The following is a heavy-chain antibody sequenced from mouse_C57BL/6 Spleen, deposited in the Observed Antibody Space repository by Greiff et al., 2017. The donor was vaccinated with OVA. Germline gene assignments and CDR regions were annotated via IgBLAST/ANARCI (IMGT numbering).Heavy chain of an antibody. Sequence: VKLMESGPGLVAPSQSLSITCTVSGFSLTSYAISWVRQPPGKGLEWLGVIWTGGGTNYNSALKSRLSISKDNSKSQVFLKMNSLQTDDTARYYCARKKESSYYSNYGYFDVWGTGTTVTVSS. CDR1: GFSLTSYA. V-gene: IGHV2-9-1*01. J-gene: IGHJ1*03. CDR3: ARKKESSYYSNYGYFDV. D-gene: IGHD2-5*01. CDR2: IWTGGGT.